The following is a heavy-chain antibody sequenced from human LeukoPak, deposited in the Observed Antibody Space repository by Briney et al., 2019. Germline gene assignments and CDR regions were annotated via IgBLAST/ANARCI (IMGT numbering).Heavy chain of an antibody. D-gene: IGHD3-10*01. CDR1: GLNFNSHT. CDR2: ISSDSNSI. CDR3: ARMEKFYYGTGGFSPPLMDV. J-gene: IGHJ6*02. Sequence: GGSLRLSCVASGLNFNSHTMKWVRQAPGKGLEWVSSISSDSNSIYHADSVKGRFTISRDNAKNSLYLQMNSLRAEDTAVYYCARMEKFYYGTGGFSPPLMDVWGQGTTVIVSS. V-gene: IGHV3-21*01.